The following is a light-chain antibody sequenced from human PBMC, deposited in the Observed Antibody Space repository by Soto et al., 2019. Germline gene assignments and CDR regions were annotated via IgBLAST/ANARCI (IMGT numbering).Light chain of an antibody. V-gene: IGKV3D-15*01. J-gene: IGKJ2*01. CDR2: GAA. Sequence: EIVMTQSPATLSLSPGERATLSCRASQSFGSNLAWYQQKPGQAPRLLIYGAATMATGIPARFSGSGSGTEFTPTISSLQSEDFAVYYGQQYNKWPPHTFGQGTKLEIK. CDR3: QQYNKWPPHT. CDR1: QSFGSN.